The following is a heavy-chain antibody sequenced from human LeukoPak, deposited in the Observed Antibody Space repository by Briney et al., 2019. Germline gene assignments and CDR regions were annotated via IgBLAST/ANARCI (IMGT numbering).Heavy chain of an antibody. D-gene: IGHD6-13*01. CDR3: ARVVGQQLAYYYYMDV. V-gene: IGHV4-59*08. CDR2: IYYSGST. Sequence: SETLSLTCTVSGGSISSYYWSWIRQPPGKGLEWIGYIYYSGSTNYTPSLKSRVTISVDTSKNQFSLKLSSVTAADTAVYYCARVVGQQLAYYYYMDVWGKGTTVTVSS. CDR1: GGSISSYY. J-gene: IGHJ6*03.